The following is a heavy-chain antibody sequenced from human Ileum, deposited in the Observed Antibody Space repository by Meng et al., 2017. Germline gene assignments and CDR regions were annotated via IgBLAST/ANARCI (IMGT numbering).Heavy chain of an antibody. V-gene: IGHV3-30-3*01. CDR2: IAYDGSNK. D-gene: IGHD3-22*01. CDR1: GFTFSTYD. CDR3: AAIISMKVD. Sequence: QVQLVESGGGVVQPGRSLRLSCAASGFTFSTYDLHWVRQAPGKGLEWVALIAYDGSNKNYADSVKGRFIISRDNSKSTLYLQMNSLRVEDTAVYYCAAIISMKVDWGQGTLVTVSS. J-gene: IGHJ4*02.